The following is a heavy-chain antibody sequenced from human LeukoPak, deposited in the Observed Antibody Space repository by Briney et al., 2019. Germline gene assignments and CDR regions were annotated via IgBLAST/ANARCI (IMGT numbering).Heavy chain of an antibody. CDR3: ASMSSTRYYFEF. CDR1: GFTFSSYE. D-gene: IGHD2/OR15-2a*01. Sequence: QSGGSLRLSCAASGFTFSSYEMNWVRQAPGKGLEWVSFISSSGSAIPYADSVRGRFTISRDNAKNSLYLQMNSLRAEDTAVYYCASMSSTRYYFEFWGLGTLVTVSS. CDR2: ISSSGSAI. J-gene: IGHJ4*02. V-gene: IGHV3-48*03.